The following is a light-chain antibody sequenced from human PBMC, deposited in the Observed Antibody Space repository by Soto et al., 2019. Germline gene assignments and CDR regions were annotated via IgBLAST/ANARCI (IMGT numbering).Light chain of an antibody. CDR3: QQYNSYPYT. J-gene: IGKJ2*01. V-gene: IGKV1-5*03. Sequence: DIQMTQSPSTLSASVGDRVTITCRTSQSISNWLAWYQQRPGKAPKLLIYKASSLESGVPSRFSGSGSGTEFTLTISSLQPDDFATYYCQQYNSYPYTFGQGTKLEIK. CDR2: KAS. CDR1: QSISNW.